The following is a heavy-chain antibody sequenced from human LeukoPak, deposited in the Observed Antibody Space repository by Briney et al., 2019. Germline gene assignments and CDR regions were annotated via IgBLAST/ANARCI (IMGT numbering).Heavy chain of an antibody. CDR1: GGSISSYY. CDR2: IDISSSST. CDR3: ARGPPLFDP. Sequence: LSLTCTVSGGSISSYYWSWIRQPPGKGLEWISYIDISSSSTYYADSVKGRFTISRDNAKNSLYLQMSSLRAEDTALYYCARGPPLFDPWGQGTLVTVSS. J-gene: IGHJ5*02. V-gene: IGHV3-11*06.